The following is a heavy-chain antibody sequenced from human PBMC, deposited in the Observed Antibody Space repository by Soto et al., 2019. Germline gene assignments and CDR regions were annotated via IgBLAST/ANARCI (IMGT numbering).Heavy chain of an antibody. Sequence: PSETLSLTCAVYGGSFSGYYWSWIRQPPGKGLEWIGEINHSGSTNYNPSLKSRVTISVDTSKNQFSLKLSSVTAADTAVYYCARGQATAVLFDYWGKLTMVAVYS. V-gene: IGHV4-34*01. D-gene: IGHD4-4*01. CDR2: INHSGST. CDR3: ARGQATAVLFDY. CDR1: GGSFSGYY. J-gene: IGHJ4*02.